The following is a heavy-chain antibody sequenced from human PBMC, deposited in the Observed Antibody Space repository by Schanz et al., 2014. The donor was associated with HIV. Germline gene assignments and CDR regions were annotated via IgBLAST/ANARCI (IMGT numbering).Heavy chain of an antibody. CDR2: INPNEGDT. J-gene: IGHJ5*02. CDR3: AREREYKLLRGWFDP. D-gene: IGHD2-2*01. V-gene: IGHV1-2*02. Sequence: QVQLVQSGAAVKKPGASVKVSCKASGYTFTDYFVHWVRQAPGQGLEWMGWINPNEGDTKFAQKFRGRVTMTRDTSISTAYMELTRLRYDDTAVYYCAREREYKLLRGWFDPWGQGTLVTVSS. CDR1: GYTFTDYF.